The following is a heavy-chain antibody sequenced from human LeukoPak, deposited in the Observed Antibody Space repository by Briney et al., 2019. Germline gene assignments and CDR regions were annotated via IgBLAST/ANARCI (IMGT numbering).Heavy chain of an antibody. CDR1: GGSFSSYY. Sequence: PSETLSLTCAVYGGSFSSYYWSWIRQPPGKGLEWIGEINHSGSTNRNPSLKSRVTISVDTSKNQFSLKLSSVTAADTAVYYCARDIVVVAATDWFDPWGQGTLVTVSS. D-gene: IGHD2-15*01. CDR2: INHSGST. CDR3: ARDIVVVAATDWFDP. V-gene: IGHV4-34*01. J-gene: IGHJ5*02.